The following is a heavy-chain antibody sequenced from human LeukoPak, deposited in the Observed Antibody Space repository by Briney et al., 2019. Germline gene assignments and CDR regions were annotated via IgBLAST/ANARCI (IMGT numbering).Heavy chain of an antibody. J-gene: IGHJ5*02. V-gene: IGHV4-59*01. CDR1: GGSISSYY. CDR2: IYYSGGT. D-gene: IGHD3-22*01. CDR3: ARERGRYYDSSGYYYSENWFDP. Sequence: SETLSLTCTVSGGSISSYYWSWIRQPPGKGLEWIGYIYYSGGTNYNPSLKSRVTISVDTSKNQFSLKLSSVTAADTAVYYCARERGRYYDSSGYYYSENWFDPWGQGTLVTVSS.